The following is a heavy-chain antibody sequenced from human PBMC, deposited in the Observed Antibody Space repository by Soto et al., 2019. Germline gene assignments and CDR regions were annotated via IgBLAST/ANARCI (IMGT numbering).Heavy chain of an antibody. D-gene: IGHD3-22*01. J-gene: IGHJ4*02. CDR3: VRSYPQQSYDSSAYGWDY. Sequence: ASVKVSCKASGYTFTTYGISWVRQAPGQGLEWMGWVSAYNGNTNYAQKFQGRVTMTTDTSTTTAYMELRSLTSDDTAVYFCVRSYPQQSYDSSAYGWDYWGQGTLVTVSS. CDR2: VSAYNGNT. CDR1: GYTFTTYG. V-gene: IGHV1-18*04.